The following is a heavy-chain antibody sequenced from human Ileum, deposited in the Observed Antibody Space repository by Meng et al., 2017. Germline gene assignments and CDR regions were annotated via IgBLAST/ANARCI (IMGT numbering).Heavy chain of an antibody. Sequence: QVQLQQWGAGLLKPSETLSLTCAVYGGSFSGYYWVWIRQPPGKGLEWIGEVGRSGGAAYNPSLQSRLTISLDTSNNQFSLKLLSVTAADTAVYYCASARWDFWGQGTRVTVDS. J-gene: IGHJ4*02. V-gene: IGHV4-34*01. CDR2: VGRSGGA. D-gene: IGHD4-23*01. CDR3: ASARWDF. CDR1: GGSFSGYY.